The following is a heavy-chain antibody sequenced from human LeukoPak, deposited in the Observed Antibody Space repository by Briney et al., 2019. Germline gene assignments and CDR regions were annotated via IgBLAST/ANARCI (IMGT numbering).Heavy chain of an antibody. CDR2: INAGNGNT. CDR1: GYTFTSYA. J-gene: IGHJ4*02. CDR3: AREHSSSWDLDY. D-gene: IGHD6-13*01. V-gene: IGHV1-3*01. Sequence: ASVKVSCKASGYTFTSYAKHWVRQAPGQRLEWMGWINAGNGNTKYSQKFQGRVTITRDTSASTAYMELSSLRSEDTAVYYCAREHSSSWDLDYWGQGTLVTVSS.